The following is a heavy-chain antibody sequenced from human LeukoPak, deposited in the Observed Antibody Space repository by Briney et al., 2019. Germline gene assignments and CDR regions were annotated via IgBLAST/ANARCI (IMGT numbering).Heavy chain of an antibody. CDR1: GGSISSSSYY. CDR3: ARDSGSPKNI. J-gene: IGHJ3*02. Sequence: PSETLSLTCTVSGGSISSSSYYWGWIRQPPGKGLEWIGSIYYSGNTYYNPSLKSRVTISVDTSRNQFSLKLSSVTAADTAVYYCARDSGSPKNIWGQGTMVTVSS. CDR2: IYYSGNT. V-gene: IGHV4-39*07. D-gene: IGHD1-26*01.